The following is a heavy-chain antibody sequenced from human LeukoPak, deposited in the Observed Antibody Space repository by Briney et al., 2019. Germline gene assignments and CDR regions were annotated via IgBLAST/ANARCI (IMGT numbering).Heavy chain of an antibody. V-gene: IGHV3-21*01. CDR2: ISSTGSSI. D-gene: IGHD1-1*01. CDR1: GFTFSYYT. Sequence: GVSLRLSCAASGFTFSYYTISWVRQAPGKGLEWVSPISSTGSSIYYADSVKGRFTISRDNAENSLYLQMSSLRVEDTAVYYCARDDVAWNDVHWFDPWGQGTLVTVSS. J-gene: IGHJ5*02. CDR3: ARDDVAWNDVHWFDP.